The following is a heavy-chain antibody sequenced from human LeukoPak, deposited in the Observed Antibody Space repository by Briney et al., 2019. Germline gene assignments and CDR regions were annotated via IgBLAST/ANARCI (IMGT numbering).Heavy chain of an antibody. J-gene: IGHJ3*02. CDR3: ARGFRYYDILTGYYYDAFDI. V-gene: IGHV1-8*01. CDR1: GYTFTSRD. Sequence: ASVKVSCKASGYTFTSRDINWVRQASGQGLEWIGWVNPNSGNTGSSQKFQGRVTMTRDTSINTAYMELSSLISEDTAVYYCARGFRYYDILTGYYYDAFDIWGQGTMVTVSS. CDR2: VNPNSGNT. D-gene: IGHD3-9*01.